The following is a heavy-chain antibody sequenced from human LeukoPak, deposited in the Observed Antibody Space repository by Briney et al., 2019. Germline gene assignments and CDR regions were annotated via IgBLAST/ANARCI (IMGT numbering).Heavy chain of an antibody. D-gene: IGHD3-3*01. CDR3: ARDLLPMTKAGVVND. Sequence: ASVKVSCKASGGSFSSYGISWVRQAPGQGLEWMGGVLPIFRITNYAQRFQGRVTITADESRSTAYMELSSLTSDDTAVYYCARDLLPMTKAGVVNDWGQGSLVIVSA. V-gene: IGHV1-69*13. CDR1: GGSFSSYG. CDR2: VLPIFRIT. J-gene: IGHJ4*02.